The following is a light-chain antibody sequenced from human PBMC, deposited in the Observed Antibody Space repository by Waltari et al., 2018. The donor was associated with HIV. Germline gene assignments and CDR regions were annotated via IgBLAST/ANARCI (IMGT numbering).Light chain of an antibody. CDR2: GNN. CDR3: QSYDSSLSGSGV. CDR1: SSNIGAHYD. V-gene: IGLV1-40*01. Sequence: QSVLTQPPSVSGAPGQRVTISCTRSSSNIGAHYDVHWYQQLPGTAPKLLIYGNNNRPSGVPDRFSGSKSGTSASLAITGLQAEDEADYYCQSYDSSLSGSGVFGGGTKLTVL. J-gene: IGLJ3*02.